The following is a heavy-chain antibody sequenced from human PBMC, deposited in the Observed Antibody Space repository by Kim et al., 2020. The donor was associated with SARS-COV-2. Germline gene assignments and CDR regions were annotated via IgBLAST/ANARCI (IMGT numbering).Heavy chain of an antibody. CDR3: ARDRLRFLEWLGDGMDV. D-gene: IGHD3-3*01. Sequence: GGSLRLSCAASGFTFSSYWMHWVRQAPGKGLVWVSRINSDGSSTSYADSVKGRFTISRDNAKNTLYLQMNSLRAQDTAVYYCARDRLRFLEWLGDGMDVWGQGTPVTVSS. CDR1: GFTFSSYW. CDR2: INSDGSST. J-gene: IGHJ6*02. V-gene: IGHV3-74*01.